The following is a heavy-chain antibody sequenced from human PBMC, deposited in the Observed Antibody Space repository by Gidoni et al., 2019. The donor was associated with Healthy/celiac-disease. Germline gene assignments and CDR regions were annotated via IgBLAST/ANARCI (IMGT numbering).Heavy chain of an antibody. J-gene: IGHJ4*02. CDR2: LSSSGSTI. CDR3: ARGRYDRSGHYSGKDY. Sequence: GSLRLSCAASGFTFSSYELNWFRQAPGKGLELVSSLSSSGSTIYYADSVKGRFTISRDNAKNSLYLQMNSLRAEDTAVYYCARGRYDRSGHYSGKDYWGQGTLVTVSS. CDR1: GFTFSSYE. D-gene: IGHD3-22*01. V-gene: IGHV3-48*03.